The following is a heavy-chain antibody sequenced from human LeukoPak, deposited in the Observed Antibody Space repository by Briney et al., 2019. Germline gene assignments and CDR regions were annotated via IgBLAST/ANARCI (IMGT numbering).Heavy chain of an antibody. Sequence: ASVKVSCKASGYTFTSYGISWVRQAPGQGLEWMGWINTNTGDPTYAQGFTGRFVFSLDTSVSTAYLQWSSLKASDTAMYYCARRGYNYGYYFDYWGREPWSPSPQ. CDR1: GYTFTSYG. D-gene: IGHD5-18*01. J-gene: IGHJ4*02. CDR2: INTNTGDP. CDR3: ARRGYNYGYYFDY. V-gene: IGHV7-4-1*02.